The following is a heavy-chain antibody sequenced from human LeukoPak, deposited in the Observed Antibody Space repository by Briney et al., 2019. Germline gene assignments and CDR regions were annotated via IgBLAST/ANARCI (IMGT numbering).Heavy chain of an antibody. CDR3: ARGRGYSYGYFDY. Sequence: SETLSLTCTVSGGSISSSSYYWGWIRQPPGKGLEWIGSIFYSGSTYYNPSLKSRITISVDTSKNQFSLKLRSVTAADTAVYYCARGRGYSYGYFDYWGQGTLVTVSS. CDR1: GGSISSSSYY. V-gene: IGHV4-39*01. D-gene: IGHD5-18*01. CDR2: IFYSGST. J-gene: IGHJ4*02.